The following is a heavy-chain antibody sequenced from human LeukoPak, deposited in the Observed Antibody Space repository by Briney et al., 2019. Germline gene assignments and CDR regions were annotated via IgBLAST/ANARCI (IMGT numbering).Heavy chain of an antibody. J-gene: IGHJ3*02. CDR2: IYSGGST. CDR1: GFSVSNNH. Sequence: GGSLRLSCAASGFSVSNNHMSWVRQAPGKGLEWVSTIYSGGSTYYADYVKGRFTISRDNSKNTVYLQMNSLRAEDTAVYYCAKQDTAMGKNGAFDIWGQGTMVTVSS. D-gene: IGHD5-18*01. CDR3: AKQDTAMGKNGAFDI. V-gene: IGHV3-53*05.